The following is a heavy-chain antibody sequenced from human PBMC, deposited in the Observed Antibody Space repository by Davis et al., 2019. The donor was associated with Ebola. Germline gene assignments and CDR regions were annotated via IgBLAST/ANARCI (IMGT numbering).Heavy chain of an antibody. D-gene: IGHD1-14*01. J-gene: IGHJ6*02. CDR2: ISDWSAYI. Sequence: GESLKISCAASGFTLSDYSMNWVRQAPGKGLEWVSSISDWSAYIFYADSVKGRFTIPRDNAKNLLYLQMNSLRAEDTAVYYCAKPGGTLGLYAMDVWGQGTTVTVSS. CDR1: GFTLSDYS. CDR3: AKPGGTLGLYAMDV. V-gene: IGHV3-21*01.